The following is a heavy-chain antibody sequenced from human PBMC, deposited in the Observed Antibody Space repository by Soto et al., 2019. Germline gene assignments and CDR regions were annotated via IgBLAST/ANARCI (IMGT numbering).Heavy chain of an antibody. CDR3: AKDGFSGNSTNWFAP. V-gene: IGHV3-9*01. J-gene: IGHJ5*02. CDR1: GFTFDDYA. CDR2: ISWNSGSV. Sequence: GGSLRLSCAASGFTFDDYAMHWVRQAPGKGLEWVSGISWNSGSVGYADSVKGRFTISRDNTRNSLYLQMNSLRPEDTAFYYCAKDGFSGNSTNWFAPWGQGTLVTVSS. D-gene: IGHD3-10*01.